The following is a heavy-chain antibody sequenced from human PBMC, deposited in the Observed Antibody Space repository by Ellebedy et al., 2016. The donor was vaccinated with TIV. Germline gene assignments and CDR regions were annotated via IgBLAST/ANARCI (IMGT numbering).Heavy chain of an antibody. J-gene: IGHJ3*02. CDR3: ATSDAFDI. Sequence: GGSLRLSCAASGFTVSSNYMSWVRQAPGKGLEWVSVIYSGGSTFYADSVKGRFTISRDNAKNSLYLQMNSLRDEDTAVYYCATSDAFDIWGQGTVVTVSS. D-gene: IGHD6-6*01. CDR1: GFTVSSNY. V-gene: IGHV3-53*01. CDR2: IYSGGST.